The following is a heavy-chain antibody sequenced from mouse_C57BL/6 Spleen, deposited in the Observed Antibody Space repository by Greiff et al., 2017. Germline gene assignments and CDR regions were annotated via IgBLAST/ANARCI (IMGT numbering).Heavy chain of an antibody. CDR3: ARDSSGPPDY. CDR1: GYSITSGYY. D-gene: IGHD3-2*02. V-gene: IGHV3-6*01. J-gene: IGHJ2*01. CDR2: ISYDGSN. Sequence: LKESGPGLVKPSQSLSLTCSVTGYSITSGYYWNWIRQFPGNKLEWMGYISYDGSNNYNPSLKNRISITRDTSKNQFFLKLNSVTTEDTATYYCARDSSGPPDYWGQGTTLTVSS.